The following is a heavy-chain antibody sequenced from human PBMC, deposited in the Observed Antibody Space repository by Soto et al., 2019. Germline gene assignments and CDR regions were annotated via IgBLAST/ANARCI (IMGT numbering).Heavy chain of an antibody. Sequence: VQLVQSGAEVKKPGASVKVSCKASGYTFTSYGISWVRQAPGQGLEWMGWISAYNGNTNYAQKLQGRVTMTTDTSTSTAYMELRRLRSDDTAVYYCARDCPHMVPAAMNYYYDGMDVWGQGTTVTVSS. CDR2: ISAYNGNT. V-gene: IGHV1-18*01. D-gene: IGHD2-2*01. CDR1: GYTFTSYG. CDR3: ARDCPHMVPAAMNYYYDGMDV. J-gene: IGHJ6*02.